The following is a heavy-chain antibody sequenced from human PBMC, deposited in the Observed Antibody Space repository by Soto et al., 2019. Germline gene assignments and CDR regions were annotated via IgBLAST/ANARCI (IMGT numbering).Heavy chain of an antibody. D-gene: IGHD2-15*01. CDR2: IYYSGST. CDR3: ARDYRYCSGGSCYHFDY. J-gene: IGHJ4*02. V-gene: IGHV4-31*03. CDR1: GGSISSGGYY. Sequence: SETLSLTCTVSGGSISSGGYYWSWIRQHPGKGLEWIGYIYYSGSTYYNPSLKSRVTISVDTSKNQFSLKLSSVTAADTAVYYCARDYRYCSGGSCYHFDYWGQGTLVTVSS.